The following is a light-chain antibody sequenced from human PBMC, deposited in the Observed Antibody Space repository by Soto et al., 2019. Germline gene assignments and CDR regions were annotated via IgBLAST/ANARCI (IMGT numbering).Light chain of an antibody. CDR1: QRISGT. CDR3: QQYNDWPWT. J-gene: IGKJ1*01. Sequence: EIVLTQSPATLSLSPGERATLSCRASQRISGTLAWYQQKPGQAPRLLIHGASTRAPGFPARFSGSGSGTDFTLTISSLQSEDFAVYYCQQYNDWPWTFGQGTKVDI. CDR2: GAS. V-gene: IGKV3-15*01.